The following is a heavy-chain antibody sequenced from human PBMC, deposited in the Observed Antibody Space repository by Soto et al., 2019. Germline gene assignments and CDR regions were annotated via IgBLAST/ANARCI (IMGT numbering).Heavy chain of an antibody. J-gene: IGHJ6*02. CDR1: GYTFSDFD. CDR3: ARGNPFNYAGFDV. CDR2: MNAKSGDT. V-gene: IGHV1-8*01. D-gene: IGHD3-16*01. Sequence: VASVKVSCKASGYTFSDFDINWLRQASGQGPEWMGWMNAKSGDTFFAQRFQGKFNMTWDTSLSTAYMEVGSLTSDDTAMYYCARGNPFNYAGFDVWGQGTTVTVSS.